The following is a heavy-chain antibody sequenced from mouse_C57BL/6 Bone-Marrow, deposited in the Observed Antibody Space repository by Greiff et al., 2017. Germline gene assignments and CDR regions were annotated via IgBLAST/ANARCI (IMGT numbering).Heavy chain of an antibody. CDR1: GYTFTSYW. V-gene: IGHV1-64*01. CDR3: ARSRVLLCDY. D-gene: IGHD2-1*01. J-gene: IGHJ2*01. CDR2: IHPNSGST. Sequence: QVQLKQPGAELVKPGASVKLSCKASGYTFTSYWMNWVKQRPGQGLEWIGMIHPNSGSTNYNEKFKSKATLTVDKSSSTAYMQLSSLTSEDSAVYYCARSRVLLCDYWGQGTTLTVSS.